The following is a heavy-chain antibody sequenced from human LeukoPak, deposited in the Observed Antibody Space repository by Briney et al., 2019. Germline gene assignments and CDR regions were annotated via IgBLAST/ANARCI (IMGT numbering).Heavy chain of an antibody. Sequence: GESLKISCMGSGYNFTSYWISWVRQMPGKGLEWMGRIDPSGSYTNYSPSFQGHVTISADKSISTAYLQWSSLKASDTAMYYCARPGQQPVYNWFGLCVQGNLVTVSS. D-gene: IGHD6-13*01. J-gene: IGHJ5*02. V-gene: IGHV5-10-1*01. CDR2: IDPSGSYT. CDR3: ARPGQQPVYNWFGL. CDR1: GYNFTSYW.